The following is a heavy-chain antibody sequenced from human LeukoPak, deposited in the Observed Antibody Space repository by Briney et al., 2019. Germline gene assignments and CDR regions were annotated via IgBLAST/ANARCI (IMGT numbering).Heavy chain of an antibody. CDR1: GYTFTGYY. J-gene: IGHJ4*02. V-gene: IGHV1-2*02. D-gene: IGHD3-22*01. Sequence: ASVKVSCKASGYTFTGYYMQWVRQAPGQGLEWMGWINPNSGGTNYAQKFQGRVTMTRDTSISTAYMELSRLRSDDTAVYYCARASFDTMIVVVSSCLDYWGQGTLVTVSS. CDR2: INPNSGGT. CDR3: ARASFDTMIVVVSSCLDY.